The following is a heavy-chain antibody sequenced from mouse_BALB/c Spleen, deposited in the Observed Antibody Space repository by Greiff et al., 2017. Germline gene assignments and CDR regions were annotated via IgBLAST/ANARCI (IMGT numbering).Heavy chain of an antibody. CDR1: GFTFSSYT. V-gene: IGHV5-12-2*01. D-gene: IGHD2-1*01. CDR3: ARLGSGNLGFAY. Sequence: EVQLVESGGGLVQPGGSLKLSCAASGFTFSSYTMSWVRQTPEKRLEWVAYISNGGGSTYYPDTVKGRFTISRDNAKNTLYLQMSSLKSEDTAMYYCARLGSGNLGFAYWGQGTLVTVSA. J-gene: IGHJ3*01. CDR2: ISNGGGST.